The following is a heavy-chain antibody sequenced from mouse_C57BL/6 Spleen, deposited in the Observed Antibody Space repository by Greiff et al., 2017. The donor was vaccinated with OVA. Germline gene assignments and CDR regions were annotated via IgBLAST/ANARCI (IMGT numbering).Heavy chain of an antibody. CDR3: ARSTVELRMDY. D-gene: IGHD1-1*01. Sequence: VQGVESGPGLVAPSQSLSITCTVSGFSLTSYGVDWVRQSPGKGLEWLGVIWGVGSTNYNSALKSRLSISKDNSKSQVFLKMNSLQTDDTAMYYCARSTVELRMDYWGQGTSVTVSS. CDR1: GFSLTSYG. J-gene: IGHJ4*01. CDR2: IWGVGST. V-gene: IGHV2-6*01.